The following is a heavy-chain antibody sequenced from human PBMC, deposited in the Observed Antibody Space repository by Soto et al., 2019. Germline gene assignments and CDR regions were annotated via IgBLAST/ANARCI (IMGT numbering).Heavy chain of an antibody. D-gene: IGHD1-26*01. CDR1: GASISSGSYY. CDR3: ARKGGCGSTGGYGS. V-gene: IGHV4-39*01. J-gene: IGHJ5*02. CDR2: VFSDGTT. Sequence: QLQLQESGPGLVKPSETLSLTCSVSGASISSGSYYWGWVRQPPGKGLEWIANVFSDGTTYYSPSLTIRFTIPVDTSKNKFSLRRRSGTTPDTAVYYCARKGGCGSTGGYGSWGQGTWSPSPQ.